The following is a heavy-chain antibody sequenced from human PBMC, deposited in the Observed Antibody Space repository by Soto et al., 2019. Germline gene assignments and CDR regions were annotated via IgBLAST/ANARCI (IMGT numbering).Heavy chain of an antibody. Sequence: QVQLQESGPGLVKPSETLSLTCTVSGGSISSDYWSWFRQPAGQGLEWIGRIYPSGSTNYNPSLKSRVTMSVDTSKNQFSLKLSSVTAADPAVYYCARDQGSYYYYGMDVWGQGTTVTVSS. J-gene: IGHJ6*02. CDR2: IYPSGST. V-gene: IGHV4-4*07. D-gene: IGHD2-15*01. CDR1: GGSISSDY. CDR3: ARDQGSYYYYGMDV.